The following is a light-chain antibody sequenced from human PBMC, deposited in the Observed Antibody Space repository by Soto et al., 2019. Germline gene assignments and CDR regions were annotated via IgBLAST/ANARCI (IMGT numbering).Light chain of an antibody. CDR3: QQRTHSPVT. CDR2: DAS. Sequence: EIVLTQSPATLSLSPGERATLSCRASQSASSYLAWYQQRPGRAPRLLIYDASNRATGIPARFSGGGSGTDFTLTISSLEPEDFAVYYRQQRTHSPVTFGGGTKVDI. CDR1: QSASSY. J-gene: IGKJ4*01. V-gene: IGKV3-11*01.